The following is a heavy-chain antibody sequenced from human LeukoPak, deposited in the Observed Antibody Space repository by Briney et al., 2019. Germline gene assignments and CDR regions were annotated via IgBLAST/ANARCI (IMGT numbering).Heavy chain of an antibody. Sequence: HSQTLPLTCAISGDSVSSSASWNRIRQSPSRGLEWLGRTYYRSDWYSDYATSVRSRITINADTSKNQFSLQLNSLSPEDTAVYYCARDPNSSSEWGPFDPWGQGTLVTVSS. CDR1: GDSVSSSAS. CDR2: TYYRSDWYS. V-gene: IGHV6-1*01. J-gene: IGHJ5*02. CDR3: ARDPNSSSEWGPFDP. D-gene: IGHD6-6*01.